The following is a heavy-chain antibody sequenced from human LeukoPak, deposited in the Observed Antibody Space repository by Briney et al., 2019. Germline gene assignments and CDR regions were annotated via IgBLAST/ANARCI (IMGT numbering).Heavy chain of an antibody. Sequence: GASVKVSCKASGYTFISYGITWVRQAPGQGLEWMGWISPYTTKTNYAQSLQGRVTMTTDTSTSTAYMELRSLRSDDTAVYYCARDNDILTGYDGYWGQGTLVTVSS. J-gene: IGHJ4*02. CDR1: GYTFISYG. CDR3: ARDNDILTGYDGY. V-gene: IGHV1-18*01. CDR2: ISPYTTKT. D-gene: IGHD3-9*01.